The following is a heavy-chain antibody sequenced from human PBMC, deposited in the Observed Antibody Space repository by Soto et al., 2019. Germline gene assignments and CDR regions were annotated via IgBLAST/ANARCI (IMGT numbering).Heavy chain of an antibody. Sequence: GGSLRLSCAASGFTFSSYGMSWVRQAPGKGLEWVSAISGSGGTTYYADSVKGRFTISRDQSKNTLYLQMNSLRVDDTAIYYCAKRIHDYWGLGTLVTVSS. CDR3: AKRIHDY. CDR2: ISGSGGTT. J-gene: IGHJ4*02. V-gene: IGHV3-23*01. CDR1: GFTFSSYG. D-gene: IGHD2-15*01.